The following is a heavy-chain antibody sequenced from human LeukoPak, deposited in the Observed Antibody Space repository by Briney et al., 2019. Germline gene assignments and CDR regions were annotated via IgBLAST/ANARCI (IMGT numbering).Heavy chain of an antibody. CDR1: GYTFTRSW. CDR2: IYPGDSDS. CDR3: ARRGWNGDFAGF. D-gene: IGHD1-1*01. V-gene: IGHV5-51*01. Sequence: GESLKISCQGSGYTFTRSWIVWVRQMPGKGLEWMGIIYPGDSDSRYNPSFQGQVTISADKSISTAYLQWSSLKASDTATYYCARRGWNGDFAGFWGQGTLVTVSS. J-gene: IGHJ4*02.